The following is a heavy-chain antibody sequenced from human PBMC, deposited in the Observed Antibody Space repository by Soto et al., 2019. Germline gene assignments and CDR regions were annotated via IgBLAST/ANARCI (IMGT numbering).Heavy chain of an antibody. Sequence: QVQLQESCPGLVKPSETLSLTCILSGGSLSNYYWSWVRQTPGKGLEWIGYIYYSGSTTYKHNPSLESRVTISGDTSKNQFSLRLRSVTAADTAIYYCARFPDYGAYVAPWGQGTLVTVSS. V-gene: IGHV4-59*08. CDR1: GGSLSNYY. CDR2: IYYSGST. D-gene: IGHD4-17*01. J-gene: IGHJ5*02. CDR3: ARFPDYGAYVAP.